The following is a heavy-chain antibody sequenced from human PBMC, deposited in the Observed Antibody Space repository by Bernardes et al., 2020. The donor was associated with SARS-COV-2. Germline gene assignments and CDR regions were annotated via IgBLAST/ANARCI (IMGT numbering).Heavy chain of an antibody. V-gene: IGHV3-7*01. J-gene: IGHJ3*02. CDR1: GFIFSSYC. D-gene: IGHD2-15*01. CDR2: MNQDGTEK. Sequence: GGSLRLSCAASGFIFSSYCMTWVRQAPGKGLEWVANMNQDGTEKYYVDSVKGRFTISRDNAKNSLYLQMNSLRAEDTAVYYCARESGYCSGGRCYRGAFDIWGQGTMVTVSS. CDR3: ARESGYCSGGRCYRGAFDI.